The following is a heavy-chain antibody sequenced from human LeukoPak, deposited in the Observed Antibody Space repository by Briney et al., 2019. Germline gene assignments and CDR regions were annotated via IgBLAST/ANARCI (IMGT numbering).Heavy chain of an antibody. CDR2: IKQDGGEK. CDR1: GFTFSNAW. J-gene: IGHJ4*02. Sequence: GGSLRLSCAASGFTFSNAWMSWVRQAPGKGLEWVANIKQDGGEKYYVDSVKGRFTISRDNAKNLLYLQMNSLRVEDTAVYYCARDGRPLDYWGQGTLVTVSS. CDR3: ARDGRPLDY. V-gene: IGHV3-7*03.